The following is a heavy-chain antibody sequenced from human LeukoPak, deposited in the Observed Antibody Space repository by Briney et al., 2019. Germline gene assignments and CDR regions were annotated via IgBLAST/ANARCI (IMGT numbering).Heavy chain of an antibody. D-gene: IGHD1-26*01. V-gene: IGHV4-39*01. CDR1: GGSISSSSYY. Sequence: SETLSLTCTVSGGSISSSSYYWGWIRQPPGKGLEWIGSIYYSGSIYYNPSLKSRVTISVDTSKNQFSLKLSSVTAADTAVYYCARGEWELLSHYWYFDLWGRGTLVTVSS. CDR2: IYYSGSI. CDR3: ARGEWELLSHYWYFDL. J-gene: IGHJ2*01.